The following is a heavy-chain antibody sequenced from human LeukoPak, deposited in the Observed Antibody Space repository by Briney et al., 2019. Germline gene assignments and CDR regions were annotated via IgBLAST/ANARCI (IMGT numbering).Heavy chain of an antibody. V-gene: IGHV3-23*01. CDR2: ISGSGGST. CDR1: GFMFSSYA. Sequence: GGSLRLSCAASGFMFSSYAMSWVRQAPGKGLEWVSAISGSGGSTYYADSVKGRFTISRDNSKNTLYLQMNSLRAEDTAVYYCARQRKWFGVYGMDVWGQGTTVTVSS. CDR3: ARQRKWFGVYGMDV. J-gene: IGHJ6*02. D-gene: IGHD3-10*01.